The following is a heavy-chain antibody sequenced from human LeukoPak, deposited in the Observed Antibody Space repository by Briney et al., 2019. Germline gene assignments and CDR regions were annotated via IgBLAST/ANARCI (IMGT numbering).Heavy chain of an antibody. CDR1: GYSFINYD. CDR2: MNPNSGNT. D-gene: IGHD3-16*01. CDR3: ARDNDSRDPPHFDY. Sequence: ASVKVSCKASGYSFINYDINWVRQATGQGLEWMGWMNPNSGNTGYAQKFQGRVTMTRNTSISTAYMELSSLRSEDTAVYYCARDNDSRDPPHFDYWGQGTLVTVSS. J-gene: IGHJ4*02. V-gene: IGHV1-8*01.